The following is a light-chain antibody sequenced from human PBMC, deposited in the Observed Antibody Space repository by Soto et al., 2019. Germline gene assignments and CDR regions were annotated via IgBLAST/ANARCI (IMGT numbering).Light chain of an antibody. J-gene: IGLJ2*01. CDR3: CSYAGSFTLR. Sequence: QSALTQPRSVSGSPGQSVTISCTGTSSNVGGYNFVSWYQQEPGKAPKLMVYDVSKRPSGVPDRFSGSKSGNTASLTISGLQAEDEGDYYCCSYAGSFTLRLGGGTK. CDR2: DVS. CDR1: SSNVGGYNF. V-gene: IGLV2-11*01.